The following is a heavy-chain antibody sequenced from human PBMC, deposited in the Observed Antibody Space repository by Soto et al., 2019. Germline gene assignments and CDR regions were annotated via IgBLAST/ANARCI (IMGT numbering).Heavy chain of an antibody. CDR1: GFTFSSYA. D-gene: IGHD2-15*01. CDR3: ARGGYCSGGSCYLGAFEI. J-gene: IGHJ3*02. Sequence: GGSLRLSCVASGFTFSSYAMHWVRQAPGKGLEYVSAISGNGGSTYYANSVNGRFTISRDNSKNTLYLQMGSLRADDMAVYYCARGGYCSGGSCYLGAFEIWGQGTMVTVSS. CDR2: ISGNGGST. V-gene: IGHV3-64*01.